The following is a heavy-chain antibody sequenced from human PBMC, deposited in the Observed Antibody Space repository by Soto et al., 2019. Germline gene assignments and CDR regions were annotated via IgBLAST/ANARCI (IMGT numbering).Heavy chain of an antibody. CDR1: GDSISTNHW. CDR3: ASSGGGEDY. V-gene: IGHV4-4*02. D-gene: IGHD3-16*01. Sequence: QVQLQESGPGLVKPSGTLSLTCAVSGDSISTNHWWTWVRQPPGKGLEWIGEVYHSGSTNYSPSLKSRVVISVDMSNTLFSRTLTSVTAADTAVYYCASSGGGEDYWGQGTLVTVSS. J-gene: IGHJ4*02. CDR2: VYHSGST.